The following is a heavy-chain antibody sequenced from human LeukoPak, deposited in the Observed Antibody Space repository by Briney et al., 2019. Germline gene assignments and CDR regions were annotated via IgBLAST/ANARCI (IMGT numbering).Heavy chain of an antibody. D-gene: IGHD2-15*01. Sequence: GASVKVSCKASGGTFSSYAISWVRQAPGQGLEWMGGIIPIFGTANYAQKFQGRVTITADESTSTAYMELSSLRSEDTAVYYCARTPSGAYGMDVWGQGTTVTVSS. CDR3: ARTPSGAYGMDV. CDR2: IIPIFGTA. CDR1: GGTFSSYA. V-gene: IGHV1-69*13. J-gene: IGHJ6*02.